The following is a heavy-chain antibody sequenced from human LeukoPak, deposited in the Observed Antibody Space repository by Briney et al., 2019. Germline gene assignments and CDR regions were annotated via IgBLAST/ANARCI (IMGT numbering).Heavy chain of an antibody. CDR1: AFTFRVYW. CDR2: IKEDGSDK. J-gene: IGHJ4*02. CDR3: VRDGIRDIPGIITIRYDY. Sequence: GGSLRLSCSASAFTFRVYWMTWVRQAPGKGLEWVATIKEDGSDKYYVDSVRGRFTISRDNAENSLYLQMNSRTAEDTALYYCVRDGIRDIPGIITIRYDYWGQGTLVTVSS. D-gene: IGHD3-10*01. V-gene: IGHV3-7*05.